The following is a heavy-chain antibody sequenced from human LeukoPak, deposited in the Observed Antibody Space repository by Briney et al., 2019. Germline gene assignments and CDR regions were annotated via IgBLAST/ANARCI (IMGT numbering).Heavy chain of an antibody. CDR2: IIPILGIA. CDR3: AREYCSSTSCLYLYYMDV. V-gene: IGHV1-69*04. J-gene: IGHJ6*03. CDR1: GGTFSSYT. D-gene: IGHD2-2*01. Sequence: SVKVSCKASGGTFSSYTISWVRQAPGQGLEWMGRIIPILGIANYAQKFQGRVTVTADKSTSTAYMELSSLRSEDTAVYYCAREYCSSTSCLYLYYMDVWGKGTTVTVSS.